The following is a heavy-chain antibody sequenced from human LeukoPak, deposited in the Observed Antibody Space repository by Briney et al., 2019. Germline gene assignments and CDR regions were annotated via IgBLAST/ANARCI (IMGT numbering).Heavy chain of an antibody. J-gene: IGHJ6*02. CDR1: GYTFTSYG. CDR2: ISAYNGNT. CDR3: ARAHYDFWSGYYYYYYGMDV. D-gene: IGHD3-3*01. V-gene: IGHV1-18*01. Sequence: ASVKVSCKASGYTFTSYGISWVRQAPGQGLEWMGWISAYNGNTNYAQKLQGRVTMTTGTSTSTAYMELRSLRSDDTAVYYCARAHYDFWSGYYYYYYGMDVWGQGTTVTVSS.